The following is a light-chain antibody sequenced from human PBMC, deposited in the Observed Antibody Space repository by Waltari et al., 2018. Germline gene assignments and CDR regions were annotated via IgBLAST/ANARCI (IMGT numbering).Light chain of an antibody. CDR2: GLS. J-gene: IGKJ2*01. CDR1: QSISSW. V-gene: IGKV1-5*03. Sequence: DIQMAQSPSTLSASVGDRVTITCRASQSISSWLAWYQQKPGKAPKLLIYGLSSLQSGVPSRCSGSGSVTEFTLTISSLQPDDFAIYYCQQYKTYPHTFGQGTRLEIK. CDR3: QQYKTYPHT.